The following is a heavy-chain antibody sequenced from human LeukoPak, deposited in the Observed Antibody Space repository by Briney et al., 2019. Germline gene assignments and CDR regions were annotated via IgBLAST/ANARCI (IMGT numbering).Heavy chain of an antibody. V-gene: IGHV1-69*06. CDR3: ARVRSWFGELFVSYYYYYYMDV. J-gene: IGHJ6*03. Sequence: GASVKVSCKASGGTFSSYAISWVRQAPGQGLEWMGGIIPIFGTANYAQKFQGRVTITADKSTSTAYMELSSLRSEDTAVYYCARVRSWFGELFVSYYYYYYMDVWGKGTTVTISS. D-gene: IGHD3-10*01. CDR2: IIPIFGTA. CDR1: GGTFSSYA.